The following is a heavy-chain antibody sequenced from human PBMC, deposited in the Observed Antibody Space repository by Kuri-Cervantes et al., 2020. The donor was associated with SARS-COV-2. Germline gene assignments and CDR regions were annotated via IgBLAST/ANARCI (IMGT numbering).Heavy chain of an antibody. D-gene: IGHD3-3*01. CDR2: IYYSGST. Sequence: SETLSLTCTVSHEPLYSSSHFWDWTRQSPGKGLEWIGSIYYSGSTYYNPSLKSRVTISVDTSKNQFSLKLSSLTAADTAVYYCARLPTYYDFWSGYPALDYYYYGMDVWGQGTTVTVSS. J-gene: IGHJ6*02. CDR1: HEPLYSSSHF. CDR3: ARLPTYYDFWSGYPALDYYYYGMDV. V-gene: IGHV4-39*01.